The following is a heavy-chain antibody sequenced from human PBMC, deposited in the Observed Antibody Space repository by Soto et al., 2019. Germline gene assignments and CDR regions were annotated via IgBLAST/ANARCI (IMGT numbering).Heavy chain of an antibody. CDR2: IYRTGST. J-gene: IGHJ4*02. D-gene: IGHD1-7*01. Sequence: SETLSLTCAVSGGSFTSNNLLTGGRQPPAQGLEWIGEIYRTGSTNYTPSLKSRVTISLDKSENQFSLKVTSLTAADTAVYYCASRDPGTSVDYWGQGTLVTVSS. CDR1: GGSFTSNNL. V-gene: IGHV4-4*02. CDR3: ASRDPGTSVDY.